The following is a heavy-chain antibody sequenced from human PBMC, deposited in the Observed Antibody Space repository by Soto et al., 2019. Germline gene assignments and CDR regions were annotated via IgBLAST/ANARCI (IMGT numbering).Heavy chain of an antibody. CDR3: ARIGEPAGILGYXXXVDV. Sequence: DSVKGRFTISRDNSKNTLYLRMNSLRAEDTAVYYCARIGEPAGILGYXXXVDVWGQGTTVTVSS. V-gene: IGHV3-30*07. D-gene: IGHD2-2*01. J-gene: IGHJ6*02.